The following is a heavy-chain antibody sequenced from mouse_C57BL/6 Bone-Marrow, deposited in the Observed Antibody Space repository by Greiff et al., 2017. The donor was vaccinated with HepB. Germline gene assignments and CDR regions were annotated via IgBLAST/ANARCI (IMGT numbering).Heavy chain of an antibody. J-gene: IGHJ2*01. D-gene: IGHD1-1*01. CDR1: GFNIKNTY. V-gene: IGHV14-3*01. CDR2: IDPANGNT. CDR3: ATGSSSFDY. Sequence: EVQRVESVAELVRPGASVKLSCTASGFNIKNTYIHWVKQRPEQGLEWIGRIDPANGNTKYAPKFQGKATITADTSSNTAYLQLSSLTSEDTAIYYCATGSSSFDYWGQGTTLTVSS.